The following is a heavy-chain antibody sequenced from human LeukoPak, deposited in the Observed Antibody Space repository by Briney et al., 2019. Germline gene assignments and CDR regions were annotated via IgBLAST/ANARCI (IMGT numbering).Heavy chain of an antibody. CDR1: GFTVSISY. CDR2: IKEDGSEK. J-gene: IGHJ4*02. CDR3: ARYFRADSGNYYRSFDY. V-gene: IGHV3-7*05. D-gene: IGHD1-26*01. Sequence: GGSLRLPCAASGFTVSISYMNWVRQAPGKGLEWVANIKEDGSEKNYVDSVKGRFTISRDNAKNSLYLQMNSLRAEDTAVYYCARYFRADSGNYYRSFDYWGQGTLVTVSS.